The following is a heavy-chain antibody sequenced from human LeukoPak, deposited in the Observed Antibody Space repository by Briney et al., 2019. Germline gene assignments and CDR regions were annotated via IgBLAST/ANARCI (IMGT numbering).Heavy chain of an antibody. CDR3: ARRGDILTDYAFDY. CDR2: IYYSGTT. CDR1: GGSINSNSHH. Sequence: SETLSLTCSVSGGSINSNSHHWDWIRRAPGKGLEWIGNIYYSGTTSYNPSLKSRVTISVDTSKNQFSLRLSSVTAADTAVYYCARRGDILTDYAFDYWGQGTLVTVSS. V-gene: IGHV4-39*01. J-gene: IGHJ4*02. D-gene: IGHD3-9*01.